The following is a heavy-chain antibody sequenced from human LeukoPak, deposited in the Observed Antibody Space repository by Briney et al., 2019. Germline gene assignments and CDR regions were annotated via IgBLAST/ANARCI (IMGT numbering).Heavy chain of an antibody. J-gene: IGHJ4*02. CDR3: ARERRQQLVDY. V-gene: IGHV4-34*01. CDR2: INHSGST. CDR1: GGSFSNYY. D-gene: IGHD6-13*01. Sequence: SETLSLTCAVYGGSFSNYYWTWIRQPPGKGLEWIGEINHSGSTKYNPSLKSRVTISVDTSKSQFSLKLSSVTAADTAVYYCARERRQQLVDYWGQGTLVTVSS.